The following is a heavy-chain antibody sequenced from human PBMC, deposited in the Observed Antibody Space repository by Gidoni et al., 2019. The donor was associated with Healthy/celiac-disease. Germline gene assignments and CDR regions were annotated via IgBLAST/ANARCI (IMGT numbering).Heavy chain of an antibody. Sequence: EVQLVASGGGLVQPGRSLRLSCAASGFTFDDYAMHWVRQAPGKGLEWVSGISWNSGSIGYADSVKGRFTISRDNAKNSLYLQMNSLRAEDTALYYCAKVYYYDSSSDAFDIWGQGTMVTVSS. D-gene: IGHD3-22*01. CDR2: ISWNSGSI. V-gene: IGHV3-9*01. J-gene: IGHJ3*02. CDR1: GFTFDDYA. CDR3: AKVYYYDSSSDAFDI.